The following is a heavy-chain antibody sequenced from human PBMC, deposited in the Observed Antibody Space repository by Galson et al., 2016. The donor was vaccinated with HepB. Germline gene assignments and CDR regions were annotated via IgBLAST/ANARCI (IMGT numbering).Heavy chain of an antibody. V-gene: IGHV3-23*01. CDR1: GFSFSNFA. J-gene: IGHJ4*02. CDR3: AKGDYYDSSGLNY. D-gene: IGHD3-22*01. Sequence: SLRLSCAASGFSFSNFAMTWVRQAPGKGLEWVSTINGGGGKPHHADSVKGRFTISRDNSKNTRYLQMNSLRAQDTAVYYCAKGDYYDSSGLNYWGQGTLVIVSS. CDR2: INGGGGKP.